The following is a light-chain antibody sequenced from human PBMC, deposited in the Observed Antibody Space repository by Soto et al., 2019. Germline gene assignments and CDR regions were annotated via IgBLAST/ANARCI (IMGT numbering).Light chain of an antibody. J-gene: IGKJ4*01. Sequence: IVLTQSPATLSLSPGERATLSCKASQSISNSLGWFQQKPGQAPRLLIDDASNRATGSPARFTGSGSGSDFTLTISSLEPEYFGVYYCRQRYNWPLTFGGGTKVEIK. V-gene: IGKV3-11*01. CDR3: RQRYNWPLT. CDR2: DAS. CDR1: QSISNS.